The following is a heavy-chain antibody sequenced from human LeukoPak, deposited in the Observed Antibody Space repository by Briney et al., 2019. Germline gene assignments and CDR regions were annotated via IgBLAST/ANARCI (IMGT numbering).Heavy chain of an antibody. D-gene: IGHD5-24*01. CDR1: GFTFNTYT. V-gene: IGHV3-7*01. J-gene: IGHJ4*02. CDR2: IKYDESEK. Sequence: GGSLRLSCAASGFTFNTYTMTWVRQAPGKGLEWVANIKYDESEKYLVESVKGRFTISRDNAQNSLFLQMDSLRVEDTAVYYCVRGRDGSFWGRGTQVTVSS. CDR3: VRGRDGSF.